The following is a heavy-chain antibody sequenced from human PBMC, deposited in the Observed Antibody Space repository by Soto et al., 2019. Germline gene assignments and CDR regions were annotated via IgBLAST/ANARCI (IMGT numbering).Heavy chain of an antibody. Sequence: QVQLQESGPGLVKPSETLSLTCTVSGGSISSYYWSWIRQPPGKRLEWIGYIYYSGSTNYNPSLKSRVTISVDTSKNQFSLELRSVTAADTAVYYCARDSVGSGYDWGQGTWSPSPQ. CDR3: ARDSVGSGYD. CDR1: GGSISSYY. J-gene: IGHJ4*02. V-gene: IGHV4-59*01. D-gene: IGHD5-12*01. CDR2: IYYSGST.